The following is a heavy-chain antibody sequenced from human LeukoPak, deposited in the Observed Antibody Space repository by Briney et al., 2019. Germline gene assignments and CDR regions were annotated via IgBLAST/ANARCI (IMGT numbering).Heavy chain of an antibody. CDR1: GLTFISYS. CDR3: ARDLSKITGTTGYMDV. CDR2: ISSSSSYI. Sequence: PGGSLRLSCAASGLTFISYSMNWVRQAPGKGLEWVSSISSSSSYIYYADSVKGRFTISRDNAKNSLYLQMNSLRAEATAVYYCARDLSKITGTTGYMDVWGKGTTVTVSS. V-gene: IGHV3-21*01. J-gene: IGHJ6*03. D-gene: IGHD1-7*01.